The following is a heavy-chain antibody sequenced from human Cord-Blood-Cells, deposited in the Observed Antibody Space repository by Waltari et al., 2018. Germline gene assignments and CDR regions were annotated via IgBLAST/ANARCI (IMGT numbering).Heavy chain of an antibody. V-gene: IGHV3-9*01. CDR3: AKDKSDGLGGGNVGIDY. CDR1: GFTFDDYA. D-gene: IGHD2-15*01. Sequence: EVQLVESGGGLVQPGRSLRLSCAASGFTFDDYAIHWVRQAPGQGLEWVYGISWNSGIIGYADSVKGRFTISRDNAKNSLYLQMNRLRAEDTALYYCAKDKSDGLGGGNVGIDYWGQGTLVTVSS. J-gene: IGHJ4*02. CDR2: ISWNSGII.